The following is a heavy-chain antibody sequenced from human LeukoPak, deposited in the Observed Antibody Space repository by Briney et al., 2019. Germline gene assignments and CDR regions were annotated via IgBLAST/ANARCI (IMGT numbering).Heavy chain of an antibody. D-gene: IGHD3-10*01. CDR2: IMPTFGSE. CDR1: GGTFNSYD. J-gene: IGHJ4*02. V-gene: IGHV1-69*13. CDR3: TSRITMVRGVIILHDY. Sequence: GASVKVSCKASGGTFNSYDINWVRQAPGQGLEWMGGIMPTFGSEKYAQKFQGRLSVAADESTSTAYMELSSLTPEDTAVYYCTSRITMVRGVIILHDYWGQGTLVTVSS.